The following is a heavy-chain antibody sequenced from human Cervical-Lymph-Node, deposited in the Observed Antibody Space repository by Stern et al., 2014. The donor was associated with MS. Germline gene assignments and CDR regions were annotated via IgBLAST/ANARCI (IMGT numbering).Heavy chain of an antibody. CDR3: VPGSGAFDS. Sequence: DPLLESGGGVVQPGRSLRLSCATSGFTFSSFAMHWVRQAPGKGLEWVAVSSSDASKENYADSVRGRFTISRDSSRRTLYLEMTSLRVEDTALYYCVPGSGAFDSWGQGTLVIVSS. CDR1: GFTFSSFA. J-gene: IGHJ4*02. V-gene: IGHV3-30*03. CDR2: SSSDASKE. D-gene: IGHD3-10*01.